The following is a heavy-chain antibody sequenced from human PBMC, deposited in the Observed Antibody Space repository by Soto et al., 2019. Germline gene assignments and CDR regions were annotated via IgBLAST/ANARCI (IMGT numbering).Heavy chain of an antibody. CDR1: GFTFSSYW. CDR3: ARDGASGYDDYYYYYMDV. CDR2: IKQDGSEK. Sequence: GGSLRLSCAASGFTFSSYWMSWVRQAPGKGLEWVANIKQDGSEKYYVASVKGRFTISRDNAKNSLCLQMNSLRAEDTAVYYCARDGASGYDDYYYYYMDVWGKGTTVTVSS. V-gene: IGHV3-7*01. J-gene: IGHJ6*03. D-gene: IGHD5-12*01.